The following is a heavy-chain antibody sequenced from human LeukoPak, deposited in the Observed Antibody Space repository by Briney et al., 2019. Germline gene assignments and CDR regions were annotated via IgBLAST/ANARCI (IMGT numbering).Heavy chain of an antibody. Sequence: SETLSLTCTVSGGSISSSSYYWGWIRQPPGKGLEWIGSIYYSGSTYYNPSLKSRVTISVDTSKNQFSLKLSSVTAADTAVYYCARDATRSSSGWYEWGQGTLVTVSS. J-gene: IGHJ4*02. CDR3: ARDATRSSSGWYE. D-gene: IGHD6-19*01. V-gene: IGHV4-39*07. CDR1: GGSISSSSYY. CDR2: IYYSGST.